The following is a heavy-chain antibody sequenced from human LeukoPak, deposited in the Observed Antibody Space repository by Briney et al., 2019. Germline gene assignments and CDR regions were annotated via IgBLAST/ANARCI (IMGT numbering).Heavy chain of an antibody. V-gene: IGHV4-59*01. Sequence: SETLSLTCTVSGGSISRYYWSWIRQPPGKGLEWIGYISYSGSTNYNPSLKSRVTISVDTSQNHFSLKLSSVTAADTAVYYCATNYGGNSLGFGYWGQGTLVTVSS. J-gene: IGHJ4*02. CDR2: ISYSGST. D-gene: IGHD4-23*01. CDR3: ATNYGGNSLGFGY. CDR1: GGSISRYY.